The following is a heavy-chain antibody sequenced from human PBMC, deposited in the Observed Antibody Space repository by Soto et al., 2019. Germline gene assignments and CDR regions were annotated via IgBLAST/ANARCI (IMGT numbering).Heavy chain of an antibody. CDR2: IYHSGST. V-gene: IGHV4-4*02. Sequence: SETLSLTCAVSGGSISSSNWWSWVRQPPGKGLEWIGEIYHSGSTNYNPSLKSRVTISVDTSKNQFSLKLSSVTAADTAVYYCARRSYSSSASYWGQGTLVTVSS. CDR3: ARRSYSSSASY. D-gene: IGHD6-13*01. J-gene: IGHJ4*02. CDR1: GGSISSSNW.